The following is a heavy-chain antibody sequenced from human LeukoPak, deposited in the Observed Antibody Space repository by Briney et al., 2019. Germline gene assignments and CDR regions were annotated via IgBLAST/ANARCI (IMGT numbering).Heavy chain of an antibody. CDR2: VSNSGDYI. CDR3: ARALIGYYFDY. CDR1: GFTFSSYS. V-gene: IGHV3-21*06. J-gene: IGHJ4*02. Sequence: GGSLRLSCAASGFTFSSYSMNWVRQAPGKGLEWVSSVSNSGDYIHYADSVKSRFTISRDNSKNSLYLQMNSLRAEDTAVYYCARALIGYYFDYWGQGTLVTVSS. D-gene: IGHD2-8*01.